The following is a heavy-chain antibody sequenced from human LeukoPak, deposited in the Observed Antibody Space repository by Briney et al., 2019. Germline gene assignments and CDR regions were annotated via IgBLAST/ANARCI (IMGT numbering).Heavy chain of an antibody. V-gene: IGHV3-23*01. J-gene: IGHJ4*02. D-gene: IGHD6-19*01. CDR1: GFIFSRYG. CDR3: AKDHLPGIVVADRDY. CDR2: ISGSGGTT. Sequence: GGSLRLSCAASGFIFSRYGMSWVRQAPGKGLEWVSAISGSGGTTYYADSVRGRFTISRDNSKNTLYLQINSLRAEDTAVYYCAKDHLPGIVVADRDYWGQGTLVTVSS.